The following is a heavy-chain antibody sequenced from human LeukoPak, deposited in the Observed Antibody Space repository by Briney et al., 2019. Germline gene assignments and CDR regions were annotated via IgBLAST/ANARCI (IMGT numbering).Heavy chain of an antibody. V-gene: IGHV4-59*08. CDR3: ARRLADYYGSGSPAYYGMDV. J-gene: IGHJ6*02. Sequence: SETQSLTCTVSGGSISSYYWSWIRQPPGKGLEWIGYIYYSGSTNYNPSLKSRVTISVDTSKNQFSLKLSSVTAADTAVYYCARRLADYYGSGSPAYYGMDVWGQGTTVTVSS. CDR1: GGSISSYY. D-gene: IGHD3-10*01. CDR2: IYYSGST.